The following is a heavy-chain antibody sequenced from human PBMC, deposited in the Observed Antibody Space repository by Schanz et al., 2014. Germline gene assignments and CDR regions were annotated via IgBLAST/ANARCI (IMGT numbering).Heavy chain of an antibody. CDR1: GFTFRDYY. CDR3: AKGMGYCSGGTCYDYYYYGLDV. CDR2: ISSGSSYA. D-gene: IGHD2-15*01. J-gene: IGHJ6*02. V-gene: IGHV3-11*05. Sequence: QVQLVESGGGLVKPGGSLRLSCAASGFTFRDYYMSWIRQAPGKGLEWVSDISSGSSYANYADSVKGRFTVSRDNARSSLYLQMNSLRAGDTAVFYCAKGMGYCSGGTCYDYYYYGLDVWGQGTTVTVSS.